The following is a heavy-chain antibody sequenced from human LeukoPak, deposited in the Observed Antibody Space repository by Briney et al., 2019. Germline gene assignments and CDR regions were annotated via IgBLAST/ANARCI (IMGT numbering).Heavy chain of an antibody. V-gene: IGHV1-18*01. D-gene: IGHD3-3*01. Sequence: ASVTVSCKASGYTFTSYGISWVRQAPGQGLEWMGWISAYNGNTNYAQKLQGRVTMTTDTSTSTAYMELRSLRSDDTAVYYCARGDFWSGYSPNAVYYYYMDVWGKGTTVTVSS. CDR2: ISAYNGNT. CDR1: GYTFTSYG. CDR3: ARGDFWSGYSPNAVYYYYMDV. J-gene: IGHJ6*03.